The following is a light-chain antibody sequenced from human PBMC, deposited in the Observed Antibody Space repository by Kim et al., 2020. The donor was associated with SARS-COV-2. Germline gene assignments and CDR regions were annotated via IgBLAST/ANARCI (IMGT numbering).Light chain of an antibody. CDR3: SAWDSGLSAWV. CDR2: RNN. Sequence: RQTGTRTGTGNSNKGGNPGAAWLQQHQGHPPKLLSYRNNNRPSGISERLSASRSGNTASLTITGLQPEDEADYYCSAWDSGLSAWVFGGGTQLTVL. CDR1: SNKGGNPG. V-gene: IGLV10-54*01. J-gene: IGLJ3*02.